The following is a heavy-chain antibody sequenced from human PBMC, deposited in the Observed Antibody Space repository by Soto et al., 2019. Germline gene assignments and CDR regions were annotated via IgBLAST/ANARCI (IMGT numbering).Heavy chain of an antibody. CDR3: AREMSSGSYRNYYYYGMDV. V-gene: IGHV3-33*01. CDR1: GFTFSSYG. J-gene: IGHJ6*02. D-gene: IGHD1-26*01. Sequence: QVQLVESGGGVVQPGRSLRLSCAASGFTFSSYGMHWVRQAPGKGLEWVAVIWYDGSNKYYADSVKGRFTISRDNSKNTLYLQMNSLRAEDTAVYYCAREMSSGSYRNYYYYGMDVWGQGTTVTVSS. CDR2: IWYDGSNK.